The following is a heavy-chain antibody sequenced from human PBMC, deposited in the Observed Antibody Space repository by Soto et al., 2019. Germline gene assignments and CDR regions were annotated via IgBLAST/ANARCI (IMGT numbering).Heavy chain of an antibody. J-gene: IGHJ4*02. Sequence: QVQLQESGPGLVKPSETLSLTCTVSGGSVSSGSYYWSWIRQPPGKGLEWIGYIYYSGSTNYNPSLKRRVTISVDTSKNQFSLKLSSVTAADTAVYYCARASIVATIAGIFWYWGQGTLVTVSS. CDR2: IYYSGST. V-gene: IGHV4-61*01. D-gene: IGHD5-12*01. CDR1: GGSVSSGSYY. CDR3: ARASIVATIAGIFWY.